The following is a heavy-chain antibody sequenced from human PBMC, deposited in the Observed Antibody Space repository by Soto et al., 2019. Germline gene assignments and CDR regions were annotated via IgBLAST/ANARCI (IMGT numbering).Heavy chain of an antibody. CDR2: ISYDGGEK. J-gene: IGHJ4*02. CDR3: AKDTDVVGAAYKFDY. CDR1: GFSFSSYG. Sequence: QVQLVESGGGVDQPGRSLRLSCVASGFSFSSYGMHWVRQAPGKGLEWVAVISYDGGEKYYADSVKGRFTISRDNSKNTLDLQMNSLRGEDTAVYYCAKDTDVVGAAYKFDYWGQGTLVTVSS. V-gene: IGHV3-30*18. D-gene: IGHD1-26*01.